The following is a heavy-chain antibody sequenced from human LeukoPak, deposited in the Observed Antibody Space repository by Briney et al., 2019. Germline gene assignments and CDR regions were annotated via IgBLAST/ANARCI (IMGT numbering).Heavy chain of an antibody. CDR3: ARHLRDAFDI. V-gene: IGHV4-59*08. J-gene: IGHJ3*02. Sequence: SETLSLTCTVSGGSVSSYYWSWIRQPPGKGLEWIGYIYYSGSTNYSPSLKSRVTISVDTSKNQFSLKLSSVTAADTAVYYCARHLRDAFDIWGQGTMVTVSS. CDR1: GGSVSSYY. CDR2: IYYSGST.